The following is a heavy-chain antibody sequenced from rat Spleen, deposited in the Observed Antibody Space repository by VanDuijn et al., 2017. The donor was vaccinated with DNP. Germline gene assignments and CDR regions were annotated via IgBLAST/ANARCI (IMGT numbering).Heavy chain of an antibody. CDR2: ITNTGDST. V-gene: IGHV5-31*01. CDR3: TSNPHIRTAAPFDY. J-gene: IGHJ2*01. D-gene: IGHD3-8*01. CDR1: GFIFSNYW. Sequence: EVQLVESGGGPVQPGRSLKLSCVASGFIFSNYWMTWIRQAPGKGLEWVASITNTGDSTYYRDSVKGRFTFSRDNAKSTLYLQVNSLRSEDTATYYCTSNPHIRTAAPFDYWGQGVMVTVSS.